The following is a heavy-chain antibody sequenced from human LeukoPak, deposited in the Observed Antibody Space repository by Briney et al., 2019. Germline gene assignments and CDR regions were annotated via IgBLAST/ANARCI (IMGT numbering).Heavy chain of an antibody. CDR2: IYHSGST. D-gene: IGHD6-19*01. CDR3: ARGQPQSWRSGWVPFDY. J-gene: IGHJ4*02. Sequence: SQTLSLTCAVSGGSISSGGYSWSWIRQPPGKGLEWIGYIYHSGSTYYNPSLKSRVTISVDRSKNQFSLKLSSVTAADTAVYYCARGQPQSWRSGWVPFDYWGQGTLVTVSS. CDR1: GGSISSGGYS. V-gene: IGHV4-30-2*01.